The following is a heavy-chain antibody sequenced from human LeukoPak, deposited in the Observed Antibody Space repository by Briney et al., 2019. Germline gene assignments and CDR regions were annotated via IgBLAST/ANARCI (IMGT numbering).Heavy chain of an antibody. CDR3: AKDLETIVVVPAATLDY. Sequence: GGSLRLSCAASGFTFSDYYMSWIRQAPGKGLEWVSYISSSGSTIYYADSVKGRFTISRDNSKNTLYLQMHSLRAEDTAVYYCAKDLETIVVVPAATLDYWGQGTLVTVSS. V-gene: IGHV3-11*04. D-gene: IGHD2-2*01. CDR1: GFTFSDYY. J-gene: IGHJ4*02. CDR2: ISSSGSTI.